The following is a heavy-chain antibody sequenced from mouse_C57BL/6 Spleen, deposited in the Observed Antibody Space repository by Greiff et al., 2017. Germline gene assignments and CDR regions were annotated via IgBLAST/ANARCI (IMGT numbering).Heavy chain of an antibody. CDR3: AINWDGAY. D-gene: IGHD4-1*01. V-gene: IGHV1-81*01. CDR2: IYPRSGNT. J-gene: IGHJ3*01. Sequence: QVQLKQSGAELARPGASVKLSCKASGYTFTSYGISWVKQRTGQGLEWIGEIYPRSGNTYYNEKFKGKATLTADKSSSTAYMELRSLTSEDSAVYFCAINWDGAYWGQGTLVTVSA. CDR1: GYTFTSYG.